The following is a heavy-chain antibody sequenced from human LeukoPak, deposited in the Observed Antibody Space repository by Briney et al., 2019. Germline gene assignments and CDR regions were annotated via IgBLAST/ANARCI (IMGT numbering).Heavy chain of an antibody. Sequence: PGGSLRLSCAASGFTVSSNYMSWVRQAPGKGLEWVSVIYSGGSTYYADSVKGRFTISRDNSKNTLYLQMNSLRAEDTAVYYCARESITSYYMDVWGKGTTVTIPS. J-gene: IGHJ6*03. CDR2: IYSGGST. CDR3: ARESITSYYMDV. CDR1: GFTVSSNY. D-gene: IGHD5-24*01. V-gene: IGHV3-53*01.